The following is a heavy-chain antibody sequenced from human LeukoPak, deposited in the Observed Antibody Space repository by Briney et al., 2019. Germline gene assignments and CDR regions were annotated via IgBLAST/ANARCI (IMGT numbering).Heavy chain of an antibody. CDR1: GFTFSSYA. CDR3: ARGRRGYCSGGSCYSNPYGMDV. CDR2: ISYDGSNK. J-gene: IGHJ6*02. Sequence: GGSLRLSCAASGFTFSSYAMRWVRQAPGKGLEWVAVISYDGSNKYYADSVKGRFTISRDNSKNTLYLQMNSLRAEDTAVYYCARGRRGYCSGGSCYSNPYGMDVWGQGTTVTVSS. D-gene: IGHD2-15*01. V-gene: IGHV3-30*04.